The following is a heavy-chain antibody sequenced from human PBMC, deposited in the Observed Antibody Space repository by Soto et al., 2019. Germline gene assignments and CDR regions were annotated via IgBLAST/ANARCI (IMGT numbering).Heavy chain of an antibody. Sequence: GASVKVSCKASGGTFGSYAVTWVRQAPGQGLEWMGGIIPISGSTVYAPKFQARVTITADESTSTAYMQLSSLRSGDTAVYYCARSGGLDRDFNYWGQGSLVTVSS. V-gene: IGHV1-69*13. CDR2: IIPISGST. CDR1: GGTFGSYA. J-gene: IGHJ4*02. D-gene: IGHD2-15*01. CDR3: ARSGGLDRDFNY.